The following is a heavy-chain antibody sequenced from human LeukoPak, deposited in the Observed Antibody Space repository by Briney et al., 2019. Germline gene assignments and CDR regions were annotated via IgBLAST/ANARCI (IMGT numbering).Heavy chain of an antibody. Sequence: PGGSLRLSCAASGFTFSSYGMHWVRKAPGKGLEWVAVIWYDGSNKYYADSVKGRFTISRDNSKNTLYLQMNSLRAEDTAVYYCARDTGYYYYGMDVWGQGTTVTVSS. V-gene: IGHV3-33*01. CDR1: GFTFSSYG. CDR2: IWYDGSNK. CDR3: ARDTGYYYYGMDV. D-gene: IGHD4-11*01. J-gene: IGHJ6*02.